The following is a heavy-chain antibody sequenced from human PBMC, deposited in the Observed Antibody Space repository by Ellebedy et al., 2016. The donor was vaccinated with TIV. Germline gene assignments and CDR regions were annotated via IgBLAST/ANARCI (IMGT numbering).Heavy chain of an antibody. Sequence: MPSETLSLTCTVSGGSIPSYDWSWIRRPPGKGQEWIGYMYATGVTTNTPSLKSRVTISGATYKNPFSLKFSSVTAADTAVYDGAKHKGTAYDYWGQGILVTVSS. CDR1: GGSIPSYD. V-gene: IGHV4-59*08. J-gene: IGHJ4*02. CDR2: MYATGVT. CDR3: AKHKGTAYDY.